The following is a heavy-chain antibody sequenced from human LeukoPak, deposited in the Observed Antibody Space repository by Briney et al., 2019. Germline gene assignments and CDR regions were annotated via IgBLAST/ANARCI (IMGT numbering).Heavy chain of an antibody. CDR3: ARVMGSGSYYLFDY. D-gene: IGHD1-26*01. J-gene: IGHJ4*02. CDR2: IIPIFGTA. Sequence: SVKVSCKASGGTFSSYAISWVRRAPGQGLEWMGGIIPIFGTANYAQKFQGRVTITTDESTSTAYMELSSLRSEDTAVYYCARVMGSGSYYLFDYWGQGTLVTVSS. V-gene: IGHV1-69*05. CDR1: GGTFSSYA.